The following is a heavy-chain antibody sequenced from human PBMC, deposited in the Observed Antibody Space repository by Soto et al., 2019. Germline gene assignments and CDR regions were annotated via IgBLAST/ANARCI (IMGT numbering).Heavy chain of an antibody. Sequence: VSVKVSCKASGYTFTCYSMHWVRLAPRQGLMWMGWNKHNSRGTNYAQKFQGRVTITRDTSISTAYMEMSRLRSDETAVSYCARGRKAAAGTPTKATLRFYYGMVVWGPGTKVIV. D-gene: IGHD6-13*01. CDR3: ARGRKAAAGTPTKATLRFYYGMVV. CDR2: NKHNSRGT. V-gene: IGHV1-2*02. J-gene: IGHJ6*02. CDR1: GYTFTCYS.